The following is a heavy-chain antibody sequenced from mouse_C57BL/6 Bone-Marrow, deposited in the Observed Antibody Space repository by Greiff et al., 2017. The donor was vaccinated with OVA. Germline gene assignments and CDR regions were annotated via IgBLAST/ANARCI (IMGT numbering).Heavy chain of an antibody. J-gene: IGHJ2*01. CDR3: ARRDWDGLDY. Sequence: EVQGVESGGGLVQPGGSLKLSCAASGFTFSDYYMYWVRQTPEKRLEWVAYISNGGGSTYYPDTVKGRFTISGDNAKNTLYLQMSRLKSEDTAMYYCARRDWDGLDYWGQGTTLTVSS. V-gene: IGHV5-12*01. CDR2: ISNGGGST. CDR1: GFTFSDYY. D-gene: IGHD4-1*01.